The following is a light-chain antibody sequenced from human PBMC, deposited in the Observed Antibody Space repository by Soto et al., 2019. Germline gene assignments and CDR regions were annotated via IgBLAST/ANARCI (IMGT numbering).Light chain of an antibody. CDR2: DAS. V-gene: IGKV3-11*01. Sequence: EIVLTQSPATLSLSPGERATLSCRASQSVSSYLAWYQQKPGQAPRLLIYDASNRATGIPARFSGSGSGTDFTLTIRSLEPEDFAVYYCQQRSNWYTFGQGTKVEIK. J-gene: IGKJ2*01. CDR1: QSVSSY. CDR3: QQRSNWYT.